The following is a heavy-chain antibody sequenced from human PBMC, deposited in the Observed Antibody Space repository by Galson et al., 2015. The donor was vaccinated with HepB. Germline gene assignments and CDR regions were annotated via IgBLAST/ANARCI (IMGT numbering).Heavy chain of an antibody. CDR1: GFSLSSHA. V-gene: IGHV3-23*01. CDR2: ISGSGYST. D-gene: IGHD3-10*01. Sequence: SLRLSCAASGFSLSSHAMNWVRQAPGKGLEWVSRISGSGYSTSYADSVKGRFSISRDNSKNTLFLQMNSLRVEDTAVYYCAKDTRFYGSGTYYNDYWGQGTLVTVSS. CDR3: AKDTRFYGSGTYYNDY. J-gene: IGHJ4*02.